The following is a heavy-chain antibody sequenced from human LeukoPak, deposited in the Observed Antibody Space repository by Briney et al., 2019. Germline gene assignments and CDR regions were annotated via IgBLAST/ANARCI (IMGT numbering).Heavy chain of an antibody. V-gene: IGHV1-2*04. CDR2: INPNSGGT. CDR3: ARGVLRHFDWLDV. Sequence: ASVKVSCKASGYTFTGYYMHWVRQAPGQGLEWMGWINPNSGGTNYAQKFQGWVTMTRDTSISTAYMELSRLRSDDTAVYYCARGVLRHFDWLDVWGQGTLVTVSS. J-gene: IGHJ5*02. D-gene: IGHD3-9*01. CDR1: GYTFTGYY.